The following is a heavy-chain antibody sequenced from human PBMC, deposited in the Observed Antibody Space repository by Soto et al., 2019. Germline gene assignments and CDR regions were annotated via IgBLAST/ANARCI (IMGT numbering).Heavy chain of an antibody. D-gene: IGHD1-26*01. J-gene: IGHJ4*02. V-gene: IGHV1-69*01. CDR2: IIPIFGTA. Sequence: QVQLVQSGAEVKKPGSSVKVSCKASGGTFSSYAISWVRQAPGQGLEWMGGIIPIFGTANYAQKFQGIVTITADESTSTAYMELSSLRSEDTAVYYCARPNFPSFDVGANYYFDYWGQGTLVTVSS. CDR1: GGTFSSYA. CDR3: ARPNFPSFDVGANYYFDY.